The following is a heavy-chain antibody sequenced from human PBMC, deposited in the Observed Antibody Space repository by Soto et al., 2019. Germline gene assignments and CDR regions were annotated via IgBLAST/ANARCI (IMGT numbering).Heavy chain of an antibody. CDR2: ISYDGSNK. D-gene: IGHD2-15*01. V-gene: IGHV3-30-3*01. J-gene: IGHJ4*02. CDR3: SRKAATPGYCSGGSCLTDYFDY. CDR1: GFTFSSYA. Sequence: QVQLVESGGGVVQPGRSLRLSCAASGFTFSSYAMHWVRQAPGKGLEWVAVISYDGSNKYYADSVKGQFTISRDNSKSTLYLQMNSLKAEYTGVYYCSRKAATPGYCSGGSCLTDYFDYLGQGTLVTVSS.